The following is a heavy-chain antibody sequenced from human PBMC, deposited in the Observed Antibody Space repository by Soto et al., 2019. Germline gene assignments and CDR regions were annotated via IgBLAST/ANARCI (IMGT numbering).Heavy chain of an antibody. V-gene: IGHV1-69*13. CDR2: FIAMLGTP. CDR1: GGTFGSQG. CDR3: ARGAMANFDY. J-gene: IGHJ4*02. Sequence: ASVKVSCKASGGTFGSQGIAWVRQAPGQGLEWMGGFIAMLGTPTYAKKVQGRATISADESLTSSYLELMSLRSEDTGVYFCARGAMANFDYWGQGTVVTVSS. D-gene: IGHD5-18*01.